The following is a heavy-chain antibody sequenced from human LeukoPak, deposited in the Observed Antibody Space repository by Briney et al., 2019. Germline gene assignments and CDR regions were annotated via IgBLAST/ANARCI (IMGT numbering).Heavy chain of an antibody. J-gene: IGHJ6*03. CDR1: GGSISSYY. D-gene: IGHD2-15*01. V-gene: IGHV4-59*01. Sequence: SETLSLTCTVSGGSISSYYWSWIRQPPGKGLEWIGYIYYSGSTNYNPSLKSRVTISVDTSKNQFSLKLSSVTAADTAVYYCARGTVAATLGYYYMDVWGKGTTVTVSS. CDR3: ARGTVAATLGYYYMDV. CDR2: IYYSGST.